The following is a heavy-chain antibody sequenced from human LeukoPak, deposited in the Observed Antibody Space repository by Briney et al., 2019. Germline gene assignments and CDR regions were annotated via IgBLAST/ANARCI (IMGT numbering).Heavy chain of an antibody. V-gene: IGHV3-11*06. J-gene: IGHJ3*02. CDR1: GFTFSDYY. D-gene: IGHD2-2*01. CDR2: ISTSSIYI. Sequence: GGSLRLSCAASGFTFSDYYMSWIRQAPGKGLEWVSSISTSSIYIYYADSMKGRFTISRDNAKNSLYLQMNSLRAEDTAVYYCARGHGVVPASDDPFDIWGQGTMVTVSS. CDR3: ARGHGVVPASDDPFDI.